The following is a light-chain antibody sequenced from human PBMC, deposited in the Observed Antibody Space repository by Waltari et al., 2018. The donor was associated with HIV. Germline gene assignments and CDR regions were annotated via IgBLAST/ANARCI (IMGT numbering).Light chain of an antibody. CDR1: NSHLGPYS. V-gene: IGLV1-44*01. J-gene: IGLJ3*02. Sequence: QSVLTQSPSASATPGQTVTISCAGGNSHLGPYSVNRYQHLPGTAPKPLLYTRNQRPSGVPDRFSGSVSGTSASLTITGLQPADEAYYYCASWDDTFNGPVFGGGTKLTVL. CDR2: TRN. CDR3: ASWDDTFNGPV.